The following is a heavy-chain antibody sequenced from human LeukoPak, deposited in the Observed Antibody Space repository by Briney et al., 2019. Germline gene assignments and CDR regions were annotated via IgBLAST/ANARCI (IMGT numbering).Heavy chain of an antibody. CDR3: TRGPSQSVRFYPGDS. CDR2: INSDGSTT. J-gene: IGHJ4*02. CDR1: GFTFSSHW. Sequence: PGGSLRLSCAASGFTFSSHWMHWVRQAPGKGLVWVSRINSDGSTTSYADSVKGRFTISRDNAKNTLYLQMNSLRADDTAVYHCTRGPSQSVRFYPGDSWGQGTLVTVSS. V-gene: IGHV3-74*01. D-gene: IGHD2/OR15-2a*01.